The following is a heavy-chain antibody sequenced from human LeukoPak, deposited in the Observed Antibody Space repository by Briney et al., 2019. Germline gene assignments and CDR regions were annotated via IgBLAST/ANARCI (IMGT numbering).Heavy chain of an antibody. CDR2: IYHSGST. D-gene: IGHD5-18*01. CDR1: GGSFSGYY. CDR3: ARGGSHLWQPFDS. V-gene: IGHV4-34*01. J-gene: IGHJ4*02. Sequence: SETLSLTCAVSGGSFSGYYWSWIRQPPGKGLEWIGDIYHSGSTNSNPSLKSRVTLSLDKSKNQFSLKLSSVTAADTAVYYCARGGSHLWQPFDSWGQGTLVTVSS.